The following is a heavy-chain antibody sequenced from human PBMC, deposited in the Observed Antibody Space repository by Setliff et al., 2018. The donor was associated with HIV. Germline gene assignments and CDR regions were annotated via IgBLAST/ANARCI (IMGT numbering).Heavy chain of an antibody. Sequence: GSLRLSCVASGLSLSSYSMNWVRQAPGKGLEWVSTVGCWGTCTYFADSVKGRFTISRDNSKNTLYLQMNSLRVEDTAVYYCARETMYDSRGYLSHYFDYWGQGTPVTVSS. V-gene: IGHV3-21*01. CDR2: VGCWGTCT. CDR1: GLSLSSYS. J-gene: IGHJ4*02. CDR3: ARETMYDSRGYLSHYFDY. D-gene: IGHD3-22*01.